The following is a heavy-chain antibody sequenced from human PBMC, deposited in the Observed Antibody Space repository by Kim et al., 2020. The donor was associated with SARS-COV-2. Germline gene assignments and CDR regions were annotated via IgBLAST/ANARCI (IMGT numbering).Heavy chain of an antibody. CDR2: IVAVIGNT. CDR3: ARVRAAVATPDS. V-gene: IGHV1-69*10. D-gene: IGHD2-15*01. Sequence: SVKVSCKASGFTFSSSAVQWVRQAPGQGLEWIGWIVAVIGNTNYAQKFQGRVTITTDKSTSTAYMELSSLRSEDTAVYYCARVRAAVATPDSWGQGTLVTVSS. J-gene: IGHJ4*02. CDR1: GFTFSSSA.